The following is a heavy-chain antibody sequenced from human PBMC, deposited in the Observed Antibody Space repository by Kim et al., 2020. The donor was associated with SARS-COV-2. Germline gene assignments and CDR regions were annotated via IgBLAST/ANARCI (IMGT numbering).Heavy chain of an antibody. CDR1: GFTFSSYS. CDR2: TTCSSSYI. J-gene: IGHJ4*02. CDR3: ASLEMATTSGGDY. V-gene: IGHV3-21*01. D-gene: IGHD5-12*01. Sequence: GGSLRLSCAASGFTFSSYSMNWVRQAPGKGLEWVAATTCSSSYIYYADSVKGRFTISRDNAKNSLYLQMNSLRAEDTAVYYCASLEMATTSGGDYWGQGTLVTVSS.